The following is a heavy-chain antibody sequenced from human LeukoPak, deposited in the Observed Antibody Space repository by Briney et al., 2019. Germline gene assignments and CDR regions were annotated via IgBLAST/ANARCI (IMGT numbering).Heavy chain of an antibody. CDR3: ARRIVGANRGDAFDI. CDR2: ISYDGSNK. V-gene: IGHV3-30-3*01. Sequence: LSLTCAVYGGSFSGCYWSWIRQPPGKGLEWMAVISYDGSNKYYADSVKGRFTISRDNSKNTLYLQMNSLRSDDTAVFYCARRIVGANRGDAFDIWGQGTMVTVSS. J-gene: IGHJ3*02. D-gene: IGHD1-26*01. CDR1: GGSFSGCY.